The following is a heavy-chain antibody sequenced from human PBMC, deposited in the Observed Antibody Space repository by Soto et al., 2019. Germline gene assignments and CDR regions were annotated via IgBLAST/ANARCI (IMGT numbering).Heavy chain of an antibody. CDR1: GYTFTSYD. J-gene: IGHJ4*02. CDR2: MNPNSGNT. V-gene: IGHV1-8*01. Sequence: QVQLVQSGAEVKKPGASVKVSCKASGYTFTSYDINWVRQATGQGLEWRGWMNPNSGNTAYAQKFQGRVPMTRNTSISTAYMELSSLRSEDTAVYYFAREGGYSYGFGYWGQGTLVTFSS. CDR3: AREGGYSYGFGY. D-gene: IGHD5-18*01.